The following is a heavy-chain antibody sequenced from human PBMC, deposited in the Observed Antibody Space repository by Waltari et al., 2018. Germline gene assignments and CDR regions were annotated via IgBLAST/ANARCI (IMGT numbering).Heavy chain of an antibody. J-gene: IGHJ4*02. D-gene: IGHD6-19*01. CDR1: GFTVSSYY. CDR3: ARVERGSGWFFDY. Sequence: EVQLVETGGGLIQPGGSLRLSCAASGFTVSSYYMSWVRQAPGKGLKWVSVIYGGGSTYYADSVKGRFTSSRDNSKNTLYFQMNSLRAEETAVYYCARVERGSGWFFDYWGQGTLVTVSS. V-gene: IGHV3-53*02. CDR2: IYGGGST.